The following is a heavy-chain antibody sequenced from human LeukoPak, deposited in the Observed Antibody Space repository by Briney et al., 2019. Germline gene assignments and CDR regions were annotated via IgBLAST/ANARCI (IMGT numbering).Heavy chain of an antibody. CDR2: ISDDGSRQ. CDR1: GXTFSNYA. CDR3: VKDRTGTYTLDY. J-gene: IGHJ4*02. D-gene: IGHD3-10*01. V-gene: IGHV3-30-3*01. Sequence: GRSLRLSCAATGXTFSNYAIHWGRQAPGKGREWVAFISDDGSRQHYADSVKGRFTISRDNSKNTLNLQMNSLRAEDTAVYYCVKDRTGTYTLDYWGQGTLVTVSS.